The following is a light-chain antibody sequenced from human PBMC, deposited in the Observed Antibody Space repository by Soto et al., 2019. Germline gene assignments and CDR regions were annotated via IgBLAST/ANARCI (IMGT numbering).Light chain of an antibody. CDR1: QSVSSSY. Sequence: EIVLTQSPGTLSLSPGERATLSCRASQSVSSSYLAWYQQKPGQAPRLLIYGASSRATGIPDRFSGSGSGTDFTLTISRLEPDDFAVYYCQQSGVTFGQGPRLEMK. CDR2: GAS. V-gene: IGKV3-20*01. CDR3: QQSGVT. J-gene: IGKJ5*01.